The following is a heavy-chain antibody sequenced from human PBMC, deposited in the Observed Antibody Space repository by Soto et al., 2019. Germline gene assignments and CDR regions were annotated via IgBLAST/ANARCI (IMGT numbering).Heavy chain of an antibody. Sequence: GGSLRLSCAASGFTFTEAWMSWVRHAAGKGLEWVGRIQSTADGGTTDYAAPVKGRFTISRDDSKNTLYLQMNSLKTEDTAIYYCTTDRDVAVVPSPTGFDPWGQGTLVTVSS. CDR2: IQSTADGGTT. J-gene: IGHJ5*02. CDR3: TTDRDVAVVPSPTGFDP. V-gene: IGHV3-15*01. CDR1: GFTFTEAW. D-gene: IGHD2-2*01.